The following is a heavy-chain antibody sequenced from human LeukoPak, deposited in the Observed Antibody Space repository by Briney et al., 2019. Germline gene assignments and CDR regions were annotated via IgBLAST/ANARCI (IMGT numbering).Heavy chain of an antibody. J-gene: IGHJ6*02. CDR1: GFTFSSYW. CDR2: VKQDGSET. CDR3: ARELLGFLEWVGTGYYYYGMDV. Sequence: PGGSLRLSCAASGFTFSSYWMNWVRQAPGKGLEWVANVKQDGSETYYVDSVKGRFTISRDNAKNSLYLQVNSLRAEDTAVYYCARELLGFLEWVGTGYYYYGMDVWGQGTTVTVSS. D-gene: IGHD3-3*01. V-gene: IGHV3-7*01.